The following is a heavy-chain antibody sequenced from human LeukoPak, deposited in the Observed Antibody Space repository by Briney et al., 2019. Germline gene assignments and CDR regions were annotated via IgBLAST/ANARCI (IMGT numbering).Heavy chain of an antibody. Sequence: SQTLSLTCAISGDSVSSNSAAWNWIRQSPSRGLEWLGRTYYRSKWYNDYAVSVKSRITINPDTSENQFSLQLNSVTPEDTAVYYCARGRYYYDSSAQDYYYYMDVWGKGTTVTVSS. CDR3: ARGRYYYDSSAQDYYYYMDV. V-gene: IGHV6-1*01. D-gene: IGHD3-22*01. CDR2: TYYRSKWYN. CDR1: GDSVSSNSAA. J-gene: IGHJ6*03.